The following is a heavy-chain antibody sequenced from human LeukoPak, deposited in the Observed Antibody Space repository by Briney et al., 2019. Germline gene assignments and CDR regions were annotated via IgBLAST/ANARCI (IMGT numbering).Heavy chain of an antibody. J-gene: IGHJ4*02. CDR3: ARGSCSGGSCYSDY. V-gene: IGHV3-48*04. CDR1: GFTFSSYR. D-gene: IGHD2-15*01. CDR2: ISRSSSTI. Sequence: PGGSLRLSCAASGFTFSSYRMNWVRQAPGKGLEWVSHISRSSSTIYYADSVKGRFTISRDNAKNSLYLQMNSLRAEDTAVYYCARGSCSGGSCYSDYWGQGTLVTVSS.